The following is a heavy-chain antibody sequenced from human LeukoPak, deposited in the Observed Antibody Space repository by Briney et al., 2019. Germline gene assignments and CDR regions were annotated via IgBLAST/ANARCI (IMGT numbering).Heavy chain of an antibody. CDR1: GGTFSSYA. CDR2: IIPIFGTA. CDR3: ASPFGSGGYFDY. J-gene: IGHJ4*02. D-gene: IGHD3-16*01. V-gene: IGHV1-69*13. Sequence: SVKVCCKASGGTFSSYAISWVRQAPGQGLEWMGGIIPIFGTANYAQKFQGRVTITADESTSTAYMELSSLRSEDTAVYYCASPFGSGGYFDYWGQGTLVTVSS.